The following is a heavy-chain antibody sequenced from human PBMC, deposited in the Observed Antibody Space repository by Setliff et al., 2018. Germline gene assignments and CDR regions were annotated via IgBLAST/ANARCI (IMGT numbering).Heavy chain of an antibody. CDR3: ARQYYNFWSGYSPKKGWFDP. D-gene: IGHD3-3*01. J-gene: IGHJ5*02. CDR2: ISAYNGNT. CDR1: GYTFTSYA. Sequence: ASVKVSCKASGYTFTSYAFSWVRQAPGQGLEGMGWISAYNGNTNYTQKFQGRVTMTRDTSISTAYMELSRLRSDDTGMYYCARQYYNFWSGYSPKKGWFDPWGQGTLVTVSS. V-gene: IGHV1-18*01.